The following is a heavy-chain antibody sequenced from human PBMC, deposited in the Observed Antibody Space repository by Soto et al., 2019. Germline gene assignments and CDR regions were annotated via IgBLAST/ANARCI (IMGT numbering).Heavy chain of an antibody. CDR3: ARPKTQINTSPFDY. J-gene: IGHJ4*02. CDR2: INPNSGGT. D-gene: IGHD3-16*01. V-gene: IGHV1-2*02. Sequence: VASVKVSCKASGYTFTGYYMHWVRQAPGQGLEWMGWINPNSGGTNYAQKFQGRVTMTRDTSISTAYMELSRLRSDDTAVYYCARPKTQINTSPFDYWGQGTLVTVSS. CDR1: GYTFTGYY.